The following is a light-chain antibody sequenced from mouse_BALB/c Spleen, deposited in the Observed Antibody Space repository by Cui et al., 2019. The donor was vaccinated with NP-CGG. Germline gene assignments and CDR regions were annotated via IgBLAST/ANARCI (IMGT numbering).Light chain of an antibody. CDR2: GTN. V-gene: IGLV1*01. J-gene: IGLJ1*01. Sequence: QAVVTQESVLTTSSGETVTLTCRSSTGAVTTSNYANWVQEKPDHLFTGLIGGTNNRPPGVPARFSGSLIGDKAALTITGAQTEDEAIYFCALWYSNHWVFGGGTKLTVL. CDR1: TGAVTTSNY. CDR3: ALWYSNHWV.